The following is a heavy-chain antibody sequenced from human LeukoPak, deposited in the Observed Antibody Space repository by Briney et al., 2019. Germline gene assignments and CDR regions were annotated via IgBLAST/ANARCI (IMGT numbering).Heavy chain of an antibody. D-gene: IGHD5-12*01. Sequence: PSETLSLTCAVSGGSISSSNWWSWVRQPPGKGLEWIGEIYHSGSTNYNPSLKSRVTISVDKSKNQFSLKLSSVTAADTAVYYCARARRGYSGYVDYWGQRTLVTVSS. V-gene: IGHV4-4*02. J-gene: IGHJ4*02. CDR3: ARARRGYSGYVDY. CDR2: IYHSGST. CDR1: GGSISSSNW.